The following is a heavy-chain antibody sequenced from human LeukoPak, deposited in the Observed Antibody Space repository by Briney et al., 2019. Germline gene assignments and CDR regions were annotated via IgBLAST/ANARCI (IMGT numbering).Heavy chain of an antibody. CDR2: ITWNSGSI. CDR3: AKSTAISYYFDY. V-gene: IGHV3-9*01. Sequence: GRSLRLSCAASGFTFHDYAIHWVRQGPGKGLEWVSGITWNSGSIGYADSVKGRFTISRDNAKNSLYLQMNSLRAEDTALYYCAKSTAISYYFDYWGQGTLVTVSS. D-gene: IGHD5-18*01. J-gene: IGHJ4*02. CDR1: GFTFHDYA.